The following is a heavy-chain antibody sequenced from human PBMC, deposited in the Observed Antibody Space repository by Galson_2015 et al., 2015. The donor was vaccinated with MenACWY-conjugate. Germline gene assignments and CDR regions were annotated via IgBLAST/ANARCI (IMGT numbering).Heavy chain of an antibody. V-gene: IGHV1-3*01. Sequence: SVKVSCKASGYTFTSYAMHWVRQAPGQRLEWMGWINAGNGNTKYSQKFQGRVTITRDTSASTAYMELSSLRSEDTAVYYCARVTGDYYDSSGSVWFDPWGQGTLVTVSS. CDR2: INAGNGNT. CDR1: GYTFTSYA. CDR3: ARVTGDYYDSSGSVWFDP. D-gene: IGHD3-22*01. J-gene: IGHJ5*02.